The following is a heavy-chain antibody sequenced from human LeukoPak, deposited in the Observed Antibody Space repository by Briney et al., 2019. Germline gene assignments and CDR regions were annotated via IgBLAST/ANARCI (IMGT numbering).Heavy chain of an antibody. D-gene: IGHD5/OR15-5a*01. CDR3: ARWSTAPGNFDY. J-gene: IGHJ4*02. CDR2: IYYSGST. Sequence: SETLSLTCTVSGGSISSSSYYWGWIRQPPGKGLEWIGSIYYSGSTYYNPSLKSRVTISVDTSKNQLSLKLSSVTAADTAVYYCARWSTAPGNFDYWGQGTLVTVSS. V-gene: IGHV4-39*07. CDR1: GGSISSSSYY.